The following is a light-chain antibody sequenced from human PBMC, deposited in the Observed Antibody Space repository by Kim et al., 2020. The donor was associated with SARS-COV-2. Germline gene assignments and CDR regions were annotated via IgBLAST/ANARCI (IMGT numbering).Light chain of an antibody. CDR1: QSISTY. Sequence: DIQMTQSPSSLSASVGHRVTITCRASQSISTYLNWYQQKPGKAPKVLIYVAFSLQSGVPSRFSGTGSGTDFTLTITSLQPEDFATYYCQHTYTPPWTFGQGTKVEIK. CDR2: VAF. CDR3: QHTYTPPWT. J-gene: IGKJ1*01. V-gene: IGKV1-39*01.